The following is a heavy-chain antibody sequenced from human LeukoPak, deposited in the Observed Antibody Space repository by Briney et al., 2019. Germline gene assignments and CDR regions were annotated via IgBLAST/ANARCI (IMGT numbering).Heavy chain of an antibody. CDR3: ARDPRYCSGGSCPGSWFDP. V-gene: IGHV1-46*01. CDR2: INPSGGST. D-gene: IGHD2-15*01. Sequence: ASVKVSCKASGYTFTSYYMHWVRQAPGQGLEWMGIINPSGGSTSYAQKFQGRVTMTRDTSTSTVYMELSSLRSEDTAVYYCARDPRYCSGGSCPGSWFDPWGQGTLVTVSS. CDR1: GYTFTSYY. J-gene: IGHJ5*02.